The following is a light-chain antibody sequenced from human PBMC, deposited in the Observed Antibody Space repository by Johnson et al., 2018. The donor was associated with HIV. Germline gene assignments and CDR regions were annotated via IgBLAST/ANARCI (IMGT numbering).Light chain of an antibody. CDR2: ENN. CDR3: GTWDSSLSTGV. V-gene: IGLV1-51*02. CDR1: SSNIGNNY. J-gene: IGLJ1*01. Sequence: VLTQPPSVSAAPGQRVTISCSGSSSNIGNNYVSWYQQLPGTAPKLLIYENNKRPSGIPDRFSASKSGTSATLGITGLQTGDEADYFCGTWDSSLSTGVFGTGTKVTVL.